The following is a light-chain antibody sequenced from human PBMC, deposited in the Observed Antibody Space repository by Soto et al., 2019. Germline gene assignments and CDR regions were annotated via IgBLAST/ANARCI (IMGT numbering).Light chain of an antibody. J-gene: IGKJ4*01. V-gene: IGKV1-39*01. CDR3: PQEA. Sequence: DIQMTQSPSSLSASVGDRVTITCRASQSISSYLNWYQQKPGKAPKLLIYAASSLQSGVPSRFSGSGSGTDFTLTISSLQPEDFATYYCPQEAFGGGTKVEIK. CDR2: AAS. CDR1: QSISSY.